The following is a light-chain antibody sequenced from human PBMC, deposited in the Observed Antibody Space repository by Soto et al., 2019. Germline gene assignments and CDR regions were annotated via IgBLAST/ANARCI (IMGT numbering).Light chain of an antibody. CDR1: SSDVGVYDY. J-gene: IGLJ2*01. Sequence: QSALTQPASVSGSPGQSITISCTGTSSDVGVYDYVSWYQQYAGKAPKLTIYNVRNRPSGVSNRFSGSKSGNTASLTISGLQPEDEADYFCSSYTNSGTVLFGGGTKLTVL. CDR3: SSYTNSGTVL. V-gene: IGLV2-14*01. CDR2: NVR.